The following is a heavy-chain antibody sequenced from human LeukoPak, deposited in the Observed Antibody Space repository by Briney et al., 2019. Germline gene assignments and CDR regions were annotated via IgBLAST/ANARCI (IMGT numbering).Heavy chain of an antibody. J-gene: IGHJ3*02. CDR2: INHSGST. CDR1: GGSFSGYY. Sequence: SETLSLTCAVYGGSFSGYYWSWIRQPPGKGLEWIGEINHSGSTNYNPSLKSRVTISVDTSKNQFSLKLSSVTAADTAVYYCARGLSYYDFWSGYYTPLCAFDIWGQGTMVTVSS. V-gene: IGHV4-34*01. CDR3: ARGLSYYDFWSGYYTPLCAFDI. D-gene: IGHD3-3*01.